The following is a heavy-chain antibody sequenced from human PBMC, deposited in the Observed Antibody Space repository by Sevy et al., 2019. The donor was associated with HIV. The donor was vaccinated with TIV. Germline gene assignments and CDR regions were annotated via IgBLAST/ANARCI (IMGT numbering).Heavy chain of an antibody. CDR2: INHSGST. D-gene: IGHD3-10*01. Sequence: SETLSLTCAVYGGSFSGYYWSWIRQPPGKGLEWVGEINHSGSTNYNPSLKSRVTISVDTSKNQFSLKLSSVTAADTAVYYCARVYYYGSGSYYRVKTGNWFDPWGQGTLVTVSS. J-gene: IGHJ5*02. V-gene: IGHV4-34*01. CDR1: GGSFSGYY. CDR3: ARVYYYGSGSYYRVKTGNWFDP.